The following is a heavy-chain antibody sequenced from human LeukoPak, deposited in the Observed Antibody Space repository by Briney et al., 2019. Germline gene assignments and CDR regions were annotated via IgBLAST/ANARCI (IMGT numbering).Heavy chain of an antibody. CDR3: ARDRWSYGMDV. D-gene: IGHD4-23*01. Sequence: GGSLRLSCAASGFTFSSYGMHWVRQAPGKGLEWVAVIWYDGSNKYYADSVKGRFTISRDNSKNTLYLQMNSLRDEDTAVYYCARDRWSYGMDVWGQGTTVTVSS. J-gene: IGHJ6*02. V-gene: IGHV3-33*01. CDR1: GFTFSSYG. CDR2: IWYDGSNK.